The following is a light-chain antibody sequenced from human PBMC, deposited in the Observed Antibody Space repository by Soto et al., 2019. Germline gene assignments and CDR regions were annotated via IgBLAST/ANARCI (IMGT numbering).Light chain of an antibody. CDR2: EVS. V-gene: IGLV2-8*01. CDR1: SSDVGGYNY. CDR3: SSFAGNNTLV. J-gene: IGLJ2*01. Sequence: QSALTQPPSASGSPGQSVTISCTGTSSDVGGYNYVSWYQQHPGKAPKLMISEVSKPPSGVPDRFSGSKSGNTASLTVSGLPAEDEADYYCSSFAGNNTLVFGGGTKLTVL.